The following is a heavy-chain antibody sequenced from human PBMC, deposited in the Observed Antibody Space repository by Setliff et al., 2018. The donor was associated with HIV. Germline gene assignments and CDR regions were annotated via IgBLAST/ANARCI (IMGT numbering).Heavy chain of an antibody. CDR2: INHSGST. CDR3: ARGRGRTFYYDSSGSRAVDI. CDR1: GGSFSGYY. J-gene: IGHJ3*02. D-gene: IGHD3-22*01. Sequence: SETLSLTCAVYGGSFSGYYWSWICQPQGKGLEWIGEINHSGSTNYHPALKSRVTISVDTSTNQFYLKLSSVTAADTAMYYCARGRGRTFYYDSSGSRAVDIWGQGTMVTVSS. V-gene: IGHV4-34*01.